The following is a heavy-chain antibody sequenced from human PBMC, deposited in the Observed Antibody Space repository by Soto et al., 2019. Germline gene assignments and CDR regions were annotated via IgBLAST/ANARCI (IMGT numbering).Heavy chain of an antibody. CDR1: GLTFSGYS. CDR2: TTSGGNTI. V-gene: IGHV3-48*02. J-gene: IGHJ4*02. D-gene: IGHD6-19*01. Sequence: EVQLVESGGGTVQPGGSLRLSCVASGLTFSGYSMNWARQAPGKGLEWISYTTSGGNTIYYEDSVKGRFTISRDNAKNSLYLQMNSLRDEDTAVYYCARIYSCGWYADYWGQGALVTVSS. CDR3: ARIYSCGWYADY.